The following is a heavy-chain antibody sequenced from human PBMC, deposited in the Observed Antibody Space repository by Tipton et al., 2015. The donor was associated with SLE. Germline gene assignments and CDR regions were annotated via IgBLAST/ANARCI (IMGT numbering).Heavy chain of an antibody. D-gene: IGHD7-27*01. J-gene: IGHJ4*02. Sequence: QSGAEVKKPGSSVKVSCKASGGTFSSYAINWVRQAPGQGLDWMGGIIPMFGTSNYAQKFQGRVTITADESTSTAYMELRSLRSDDTAVYYCARAPGDHGYFDYWGQGTLVTVSS. CDR3: ARAPGDHGYFDY. CDR2: IIPMFGTS. CDR1: GGTFSSYA. V-gene: IGHV1-69*01.